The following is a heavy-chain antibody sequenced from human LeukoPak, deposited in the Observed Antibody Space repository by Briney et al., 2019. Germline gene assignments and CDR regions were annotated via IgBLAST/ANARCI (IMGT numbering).Heavy chain of an antibody. J-gene: IGHJ2*01. V-gene: IGHV3-33*01. CDR2: ILYGGSNI. CDR1: GFTFSSYD. Sequence: GVSLTLSCVASGFTFSSYDMHWLRQPPGKGLEWVGFILYGGSNIYYGYPVRGGFTISRDYNKNTLSLHMNSLIVSDTAVYYCARGPHDYDTLSGYYTHHWYFDFWGRGTLVTVSS. D-gene: IGHD3-9*01. CDR3: ARGPHDYDTLSGYYTHHWYFDF.